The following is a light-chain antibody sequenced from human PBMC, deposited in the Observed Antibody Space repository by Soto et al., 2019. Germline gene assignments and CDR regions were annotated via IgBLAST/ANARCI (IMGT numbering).Light chain of an antibody. J-gene: IGLJ1*01. V-gene: IGLV1-40*01. CDR2: GNN. CDR1: SSNLGAPYD. Sequence: QSVLTQPPSVSGAPGQTVIIYCSGSSSNLGAPYDVNWFRQLPGTVPRLLIYGNNNRPSGVPDRFSGSKSCTSASLTVSGLQPEDQADYYCSSYVGTNNRFVFGTGTKSPS. CDR3: SSYVGTNNRFV.